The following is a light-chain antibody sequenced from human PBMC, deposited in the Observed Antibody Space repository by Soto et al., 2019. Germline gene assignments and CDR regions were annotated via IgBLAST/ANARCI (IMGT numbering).Light chain of an antibody. V-gene: IGKV3-15*01. CDR3: QQYNNWPGT. J-gene: IGKJ1*01. CDR2: GAS. CDR1: QRVSSN. Sequence: EIVMTQSPATLSVSPGERAALSCRASQRVSSNLAWYQQKPGQAPTLLIYGASTRATGIPARFSGSGSGTEFTLPISSLQSEDFAVYYCQQYNNWPGTFGQGTKVDIK.